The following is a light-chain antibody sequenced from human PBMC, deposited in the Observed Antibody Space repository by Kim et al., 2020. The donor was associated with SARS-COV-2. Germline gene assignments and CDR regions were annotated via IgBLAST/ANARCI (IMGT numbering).Light chain of an antibody. Sequence: ASGGDTVTITCRASQDSRSYLAWFQVKPGKAPRPLIFGAFGLQDGIPSRFTGSGYGTDFTLTINGLQPEDFATYYCQQYNSYPPTFGQGTKVDIK. CDR3: QQYNSYPPT. CDR2: GAF. CDR1: QDSRSY. J-gene: IGKJ1*01. V-gene: IGKV1-16*01.